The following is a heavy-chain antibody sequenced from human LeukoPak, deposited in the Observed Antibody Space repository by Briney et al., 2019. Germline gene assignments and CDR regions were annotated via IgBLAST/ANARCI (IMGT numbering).Heavy chain of an antibody. D-gene: IGHD6-19*01. CDR1: GFTFSSYT. V-gene: IGHV3-64*01. CDR3: AITIAVAVAFDY. Sequence: GGSLRLSCAASGFTFSSYTMHWVRQAPGKGLEHVSTIGSNGGSTYHANSVKGRFIITRDNSKNTLYLQMGSLRAEDMAVHYCAITIAVAVAFDYWGQGTLVTVSS. CDR2: IGSNGGST. J-gene: IGHJ4*02.